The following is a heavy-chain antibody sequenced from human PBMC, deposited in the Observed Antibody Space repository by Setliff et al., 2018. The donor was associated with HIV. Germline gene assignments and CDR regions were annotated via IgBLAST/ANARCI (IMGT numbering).Heavy chain of an antibody. CDR3: ARTRGYTYGYIDS. CDR2: IYYSGST. V-gene: IGHV4-39*01. CDR1: GGSISSSSYY. D-gene: IGHD5-18*01. Sequence: PSETLSLTCSVSGGSISSSSYYWGWIRQPPGKGLEWIGSIYYSGSTYYNPSLKSRVTISVDTSKNQFSLRLSSVTAADTAVYYCARTRGYTYGYIDSWGQGTLVTVSS. J-gene: IGHJ4*02.